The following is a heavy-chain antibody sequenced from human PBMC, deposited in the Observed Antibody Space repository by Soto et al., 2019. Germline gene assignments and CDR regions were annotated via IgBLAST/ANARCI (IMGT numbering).Heavy chain of an antibody. V-gene: IGHV2-5*02. D-gene: IGHD2-15*01. CDR3: AHVVVVVANYGMDV. J-gene: IGHJ6*02. Sequence: QITLKESGPTLVKPTQTLTLTCTFSGFSLSTSGVGVGWIRQPPGKALEWLALIYWDDDKRYSPSLTSRLTITKDTSKNQVVLTMTNMDPVDTATYYCAHVVVVVANYGMDVWGQGTTVTVSS. CDR2: IYWDDDK. CDR1: GFSLSTSGVG.